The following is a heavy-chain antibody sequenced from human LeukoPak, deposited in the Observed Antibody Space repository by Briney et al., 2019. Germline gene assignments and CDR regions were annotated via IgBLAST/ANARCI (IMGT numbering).Heavy chain of an antibody. J-gene: IGHJ4*02. CDR1: GGSISSYY. Sequence: SETLSLTCTVSGGSISSYYWSWIRQPPGKGLEWIGYIYYSGSTNYNPSLKSRVTISVDTSKNQFSLKLSSVTAADTAVYYCARAKRIAADFDYWGQGTLVTVSS. CDR3: ARAKRIAADFDY. CDR2: IYYSGST. V-gene: IGHV4-59*12. D-gene: IGHD6-6*01.